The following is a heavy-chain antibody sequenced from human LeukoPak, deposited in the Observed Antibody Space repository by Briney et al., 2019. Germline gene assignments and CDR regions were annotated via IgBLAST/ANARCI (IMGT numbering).Heavy chain of an antibody. D-gene: IGHD3-9*01. J-gene: IGHJ3*02. V-gene: IGHV4-38-2*02. CDR3: ARDGHLTYYDILTGRSDAFDI. CDR1: GYSISSGYY. CDR2: INHSGST. Sequence: SETLSLTCSVSGYSISSGYYWSWIRQPPGKGLEWIGEINHSGSTNYNPSLKSRVTISVDTSKNQFSLKLSSVTAADTAVYYCARDGHLTYYDILTGRSDAFDIWGQGTMVTVSS.